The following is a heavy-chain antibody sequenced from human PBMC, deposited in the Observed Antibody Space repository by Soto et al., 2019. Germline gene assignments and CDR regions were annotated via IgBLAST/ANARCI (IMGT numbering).Heavy chain of an antibody. D-gene: IGHD3-16*02. CDR2: IDAGNGNT. CDR1: GYTFTTYV. J-gene: IGHJ4*02. V-gene: IGHV1-3*01. CDR3: ARDSLGNVDF. Sequence: QVQLVQSGAEVKKPGASVKVSCKASGYTFTTYVMHWVRQAPGQRLEWMGWIDAGNGNTRYSQNFKGRVTITMDTSASPAYMEVSSLRSEDTAVYYCARDSLGNVDFWGQGTLVTVSS.